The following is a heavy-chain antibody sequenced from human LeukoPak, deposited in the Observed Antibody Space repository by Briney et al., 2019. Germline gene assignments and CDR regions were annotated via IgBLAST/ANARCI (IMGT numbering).Heavy chain of an antibody. CDR3: AGGSYHTYDY. D-gene: IGHD1-26*01. Sequence: ETLSLTCTVSGGSISSYYWSWIRQPPGKGLEWIGQIYYSGSTSYNPSLKSRVTISVYTSKNQFSLNLSSVTAADTAVYYCAGGSYHTYDYWGQGTLVTVSS. CDR2: IYYSGST. CDR1: GGSISSYY. J-gene: IGHJ4*02. V-gene: IGHV4-59*01.